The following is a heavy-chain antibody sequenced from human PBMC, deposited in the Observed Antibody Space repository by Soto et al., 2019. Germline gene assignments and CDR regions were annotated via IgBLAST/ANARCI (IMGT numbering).Heavy chain of an antibody. CDR3: AKDLATSITIFGVVTHYYYYYVMDV. V-gene: IGHV3-23*01. CDR2: ISGSGGST. J-gene: IGHJ6*02. D-gene: IGHD3-3*01. Sequence: CAASGFTFSSYAMSWVRQAPGKGLEWVSAISGSGGSTYYADSVKGRFTISRDNSKNTLYLQMNSLRAEDTAVYYCAKDLATSITIFGVVTHYYYYYVMDVWGQGTTVTVSS. CDR1: GFTFSSYA.